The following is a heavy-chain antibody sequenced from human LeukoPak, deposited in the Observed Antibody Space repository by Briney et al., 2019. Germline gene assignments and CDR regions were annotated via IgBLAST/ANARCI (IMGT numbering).Heavy chain of an antibody. J-gene: IGHJ4*02. V-gene: IGHV3-23*01. CDR2: ISGSGGST. CDR1: GFTFSTHA. CDR3: ARELRKGPEGVVDY. Sequence: GGSLRLSCAASGFTFSTHAMSWVRQAPGKGLEWVSAISGSGGSTYYADSVKGRFTISRDNSKNTLYLQMNSLRAEDTAVYYCARELRKGPEGVVDYWGQGTLVTVSS. D-gene: IGHD2-21*01.